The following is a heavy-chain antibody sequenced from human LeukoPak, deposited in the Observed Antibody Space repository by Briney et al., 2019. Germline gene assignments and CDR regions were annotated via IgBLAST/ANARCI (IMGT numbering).Heavy chain of an antibody. CDR1: GGSFSSGNW. CDR3: ARGGGGYRLDY. Sequence: SETLSLTCAVSGGSFSSGNWWSWVRQPPGKGLEWIGEIYYNGNTNYNPSLKRRVTISLDKSKNQVSLKLSSMTAADTAVYYCARGGGGYRLDYWGQGTLVTVSS. D-gene: IGHD1-26*01. V-gene: IGHV4-4*02. CDR2: IYYNGNT. J-gene: IGHJ4*02.